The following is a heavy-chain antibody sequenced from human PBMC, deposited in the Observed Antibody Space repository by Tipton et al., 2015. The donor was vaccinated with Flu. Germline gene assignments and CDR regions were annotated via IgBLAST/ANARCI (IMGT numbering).Heavy chain of an antibody. D-gene: IGHD6-13*01. J-gene: IGHJ3*02. V-gene: IGHV3-23*01. CDR1: GFTFSSYS. CDR3: ARDGSSWYKDAFDI. Sequence: SLRLSCAASGFTFSSYSMNWVRQAPGKGLEWVSAISGSGGSTYYADSVKGRFTISRDNSKNTLYLQMNSLRAEDTAVYYCARDGSSWYKDAFDIWGQGTMVTVSS. CDR2: ISGSGGST.